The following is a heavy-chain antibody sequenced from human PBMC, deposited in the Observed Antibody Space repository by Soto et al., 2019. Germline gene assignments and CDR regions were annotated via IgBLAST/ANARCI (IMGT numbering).Heavy chain of an antibody. V-gene: IGHV3-23*01. D-gene: IGHD6-19*01. Sequence: PGGPLRLSCAASGFTFFTYAMSWVRQAPGKGLEWVSGISGSGGTTFYADSVKGRFTISRDNSKNTVYLQMNSLRTEDTAVYYCARGKAVTGRPHIAVDDWGQGTLVTVSS. CDR2: ISGSGGTT. CDR3: ARGKAVTGRPHIAVDD. J-gene: IGHJ4*02. CDR1: GFTFFTYA.